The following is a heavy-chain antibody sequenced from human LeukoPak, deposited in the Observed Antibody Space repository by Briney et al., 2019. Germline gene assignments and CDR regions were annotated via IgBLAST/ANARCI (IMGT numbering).Heavy chain of an antibody. V-gene: IGHV4-39*01. Sequence: SETLSLTCTVSGGSISSSSYYWGWIRQPPGKGLEWVGSIYYSGSTYYNPSLKSRVTISVDTSENQFSLKLSSVTAADTAVYYCARRTIYSGSARVWGQGTLVTVSS. CDR1: GGSISSSSYY. J-gene: IGHJ4*02. CDR2: IYYSGST. D-gene: IGHD5-12*01. CDR3: ARRTIYSGSARV.